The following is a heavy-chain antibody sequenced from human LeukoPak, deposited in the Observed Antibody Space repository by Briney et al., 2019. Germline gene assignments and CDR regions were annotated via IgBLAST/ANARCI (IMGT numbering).Heavy chain of an antibody. V-gene: IGHV4-31*11. J-gene: IGHJ4*02. CDR1: GGSFSGYY. CDR3: ARVIDDSSGYYSPGVHLHFDY. CDR2: IYYSGST. D-gene: IGHD3-22*01. Sequence: SETLSLTCAVYGGSFSGYYWSWIRQHPGKGLEWIGYIYYSGSTYYNPSLKSRVTISVDTSKNQFSLKLSSVTAADTAVYYCARVIDDSSGYYSPGVHLHFDYWGQGTLVTVSS.